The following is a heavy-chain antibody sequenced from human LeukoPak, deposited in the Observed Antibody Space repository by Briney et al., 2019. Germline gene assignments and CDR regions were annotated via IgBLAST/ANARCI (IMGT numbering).Heavy chain of an antibody. D-gene: IGHD3-16*01. CDR1: GYTFTDYG. CDR3: ARDGGPRGYYYGMDV. V-gene: IGHV1-18*01. J-gene: IGHJ6*02. Sequence: GASVKVSCKASGYTFTDYGVGWVRQAPGQGLEWVGWISIFNGNTNYAQRLQDRVTMTTDTSTNTAYLGLRSLRSEDTAVYYCARDGGPRGYYYGMDVWGQGTTVTVSS. CDR2: ISIFNGNT.